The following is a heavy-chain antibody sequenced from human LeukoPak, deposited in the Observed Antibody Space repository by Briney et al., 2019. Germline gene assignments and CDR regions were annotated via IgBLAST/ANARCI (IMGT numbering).Heavy chain of an antibody. CDR2: ISSSSSYI. D-gene: IGHD2-2*01. J-gene: IGHJ4*02. CDR1: GFTFSSYS. CDR3: ARVHSYCSSTSCLDY. Sequence: GGSLRLSCAASGFTFSSYSVNWVRQAPGKGLEWVSSISSSSSYIYYADSVKGRFTISRDNAKNSLYLQMNNLRAEDTAVYYCARVHSYCSSTSCLDYWGQGTLVTVSS. V-gene: IGHV3-21*04.